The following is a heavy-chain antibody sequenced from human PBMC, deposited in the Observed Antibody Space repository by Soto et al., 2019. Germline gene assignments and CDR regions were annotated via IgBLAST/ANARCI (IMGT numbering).Heavy chain of an antibody. V-gene: IGHV3-30-3*01. D-gene: IGHD6-6*01. J-gene: IGHJ5*02. CDR2: ISYDGSNK. CDR1: GFTFSSYA. Sequence: GGSLRLSCAASGFTFSSYAMHWVRQAPGKGLEWVAVISYDGSNKYYADSVKGRFTISRDNSKNTLYLQMNSLRAEDTAVYYCARLFLEYSSSSAWFDPWGQGTLVTVSS. CDR3: ARLFLEYSSSSAWFDP.